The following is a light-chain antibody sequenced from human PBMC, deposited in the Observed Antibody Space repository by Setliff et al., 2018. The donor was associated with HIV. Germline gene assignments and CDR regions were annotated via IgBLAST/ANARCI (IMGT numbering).Light chain of an antibody. J-gene: IGLJ1*01. CDR3: CSYAGSYTYI. CDR2: DVT. Sequence: SVLAQPRSVSGSPGQSVTFSCTGSSSDVGAYNYVSWYQQHPGKAPKLMIYDVTKRPSGVPDRFSGSKSGNTASLTISGLQAEDEADYYCCSYAGSYTYIFGSGTKVT. CDR1: SSDVGAYNY. V-gene: IGLV2-11*01.